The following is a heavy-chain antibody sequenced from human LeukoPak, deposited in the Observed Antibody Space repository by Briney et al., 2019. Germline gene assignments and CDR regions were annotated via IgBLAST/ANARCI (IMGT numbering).Heavy chain of an antibody. CDR3: VRDGDIVVVITFDY. Sequence: GGSLRLSCAASGFTFSNYAMSWVRQAPGKGLEWVSAISGSGGNTYYADSVEGRFTISRDNSKNTLYLQMDRMRVEDSAVYYCVRDGDIVVVITFDYWGQGNLVTVSS. CDR2: ISGSGGNT. D-gene: IGHD3-22*01. CDR1: GFTFSNYA. V-gene: IGHV3-23*01. J-gene: IGHJ4*02.